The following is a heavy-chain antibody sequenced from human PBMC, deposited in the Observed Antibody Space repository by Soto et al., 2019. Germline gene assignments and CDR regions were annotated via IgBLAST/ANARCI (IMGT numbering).Heavy chain of an antibody. V-gene: IGHV3-11*04. CDR2: ISSSSSTI. CDR3: ARDLNYGLFDY. D-gene: IGHD4-17*01. J-gene: IGHJ4*02. Sequence: PGGSLILSCAASGFTLSDYYMSWIRQTPGKGLEWVSYISSSSSTIYYADSVKGRFTISRDNAKNSLYLQMNSLRAEDTAVYYCARDLNYGLFDYWGQGTLVTVSS. CDR1: GFTLSDYY.